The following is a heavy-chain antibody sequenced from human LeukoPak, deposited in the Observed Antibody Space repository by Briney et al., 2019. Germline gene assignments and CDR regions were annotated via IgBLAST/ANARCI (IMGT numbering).Heavy chain of an antibody. V-gene: IGHV3-9*03. Sequence: GRSLRLSCAASGFTFHDYAMHWVRQAPGKGLEWVSGISWNSGSIGYADSVKGRFTISRDNAKSSLYLQMNSLSAEDMALYYCAKVHYGSGSYYNGAFDIWGQGTMVTVSS. CDR1: GFTFHDYA. CDR3: AKVHYGSGSYYNGAFDI. D-gene: IGHD3-10*01. J-gene: IGHJ3*02. CDR2: ISWNSGSI.